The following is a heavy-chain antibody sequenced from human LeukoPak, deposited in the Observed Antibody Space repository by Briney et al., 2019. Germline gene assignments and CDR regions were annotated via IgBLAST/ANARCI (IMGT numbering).Heavy chain of an antibody. V-gene: IGHV4-39*01. D-gene: IGHD2-15*01. CDR2: IYYGGIT. CDR3: ARRGGGSPHFDS. Sequence: SETLSLTCTVSGDSISSSSYYWGWIRQPPGKGLEWIGSIYYGGITYYNSSLKSRVTISVDTSKNQSSLKLSSVTAADTAVYYCARRGGGSPHFDSWGQGTLVTVSS. CDR1: GDSISSSSYY. J-gene: IGHJ4*02.